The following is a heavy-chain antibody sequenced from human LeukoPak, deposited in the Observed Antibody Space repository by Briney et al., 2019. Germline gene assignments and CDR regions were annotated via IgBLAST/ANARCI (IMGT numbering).Heavy chain of an antibody. D-gene: IGHD5-12*01. CDR1: GFTFSSYS. Sequence: GGSLRLSCAASGFTFSSYSMNWVRQAPGRGLEWVSSISTGNSYIYYADSVKGRFTISRDNAKNTLYLQMNSLRAEDTAVYYCARGPSGYHNTGGQGTLVTVSS. CDR2: ISTGNSYI. J-gene: IGHJ4*02. V-gene: IGHV3-21*01. CDR3: ARGPSGYHNT.